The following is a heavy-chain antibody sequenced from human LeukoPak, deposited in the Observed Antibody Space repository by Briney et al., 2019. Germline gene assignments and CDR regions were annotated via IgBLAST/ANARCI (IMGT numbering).Heavy chain of an antibody. CDR2: ISSGGGAR. J-gene: IGHJ3*02. Sequence: PGGSLRLSCAASGFSFSSYSMNWVRQAPGKGLEWVSSISSGGGARYYADSVKGRFTISRDNAENSLYLQMNSLRAEDTAIYYCAKDRRDYYDSSGLKDAFDIWGQGTMVTVSS. CDR1: GFSFSSYS. CDR3: AKDRRDYYDSSGLKDAFDI. D-gene: IGHD3-22*01. V-gene: IGHV3-21*01.